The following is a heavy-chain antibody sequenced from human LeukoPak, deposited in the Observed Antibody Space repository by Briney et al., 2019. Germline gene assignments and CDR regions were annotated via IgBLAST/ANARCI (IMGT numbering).Heavy chain of an antibody. D-gene: IGHD3-22*01. Sequence: SGPTLVKPTQTLTLTCTFSGFSLNTNGEGVGWIRQPPGKALEWLALIYWDDDKRYSPSLKSRLTITKDTSKNQVVLTMTNMDPVDTATYYCAHKYFDSSGYSSNAFDIWGQGTMVTVSS. V-gene: IGHV2-5*02. CDR3: AHKYFDSSGYSSNAFDI. J-gene: IGHJ3*02. CDR2: IYWDDDK. CDR1: GFSLNTNGEG.